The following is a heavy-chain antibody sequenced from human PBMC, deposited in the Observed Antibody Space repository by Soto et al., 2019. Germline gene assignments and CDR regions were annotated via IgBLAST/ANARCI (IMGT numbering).Heavy chain of an antibody. D-gene: IGHD3-10*01. CDR3: ARSTLTLDWFDP. J-gene: IGHJ5*02. Sequence: QVQLVQSVAEVKKPGASVKVSCKASGYSFSNHAMHWVRQAPGQGLEWMGWINTGNGNTKYSQKFQGRVTITRDTAASTGYMELGSLRSEDTAVYFCARSTLTLDWFDPWGQGTLVTVSS. CDR2: INTGNGNT. V-gene: IGHV1-3*04. CDR1: GYSFSNHA.